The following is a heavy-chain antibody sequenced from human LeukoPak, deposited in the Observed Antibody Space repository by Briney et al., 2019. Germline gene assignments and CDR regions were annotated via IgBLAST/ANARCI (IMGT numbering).Heavy chain of an antibody. J-gene: IGHJ4*02. Sequence: SETLSLTCTVSGGSISSSSYYWGWIRQPPGKGLEWIGSIYYSGSTYYNPSLKSRVTISVDTSKNQFSLKLSSVTAADTAVYYCASSEKDGSGSYDYWGQGTLVTVSS. V-gene: IGHV4-39*07. CDR2: IYYSGST. D-gene: IGHD3-10*01. CDR3: ASSEKDGSGSYDY. CDR1: GGSISSSSYY.